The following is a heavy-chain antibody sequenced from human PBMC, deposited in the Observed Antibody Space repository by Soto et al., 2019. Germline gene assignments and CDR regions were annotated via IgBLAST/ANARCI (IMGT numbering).Heavy chain of an antibody. J-gene: IGHJ3*02. V-gene: IGHV3-30-3*01. D-gene: IGHD3-22*01. CDR1: GFTFRSYA. Sequence: GASLRLSCSASGFTFRSYAMHWVRQAPGKGLEWVAVISYDGSNKYYADSVKGRFTISRDNSKNTPYLQMNSLRAEDTAVYYCARGGIYYDSSGYPSDDAFDIWGQGTMVPVPS. CDR2: ISYDGSNK. CDR3: ARGGIYYDSSGYPSDDAFDI.